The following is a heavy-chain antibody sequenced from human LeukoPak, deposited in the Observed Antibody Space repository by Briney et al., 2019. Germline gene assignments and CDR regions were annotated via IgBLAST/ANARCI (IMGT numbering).Heavy chain of an antibody. J-gene: IGHJ5*02. CDR2: INHSGGT. D-gene: IGHD6-6*01. Sequence: PSETLSLTCAVYGGSFIGYDWTWIRQPPGKGLEWIGEINHSGGTNYNPSLKSRVTISVDTSKNQFPLKLSSVTAADTAVYYCASLARGGNWFDPWGQGTLVTVSS. V-gene: IGHV4-34*01. CDR3: ASLARGGNWFDP. CDR1: GGSFIGYD.